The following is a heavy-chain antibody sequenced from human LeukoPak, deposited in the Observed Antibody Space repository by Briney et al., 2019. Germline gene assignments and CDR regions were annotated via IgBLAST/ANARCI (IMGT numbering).Heavy chain of an antibody. Sequence: SETLSLTCTVSGGSISSYYWSWIRQPPGKGLEWIGYIYTSGSTNYNPSLKSRVTISVDTSKNQFSLKLSSVTAADTAVYYSAREKLGELDYWGQGTLVTVSS. CDR3: AREKLGELDY. V-gene: IGHV4-59*01. D-gene: IGHD7-27*01. CDR2: IYTSGST. CDR1: GGSISSYY. J-gene: IGHJ4*02.